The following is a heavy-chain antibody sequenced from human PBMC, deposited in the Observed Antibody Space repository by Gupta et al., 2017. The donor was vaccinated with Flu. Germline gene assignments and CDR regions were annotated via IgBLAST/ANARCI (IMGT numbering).Heavy chain of an antibody. CDR1: GYTFTSYA. D-gene: IGHD6-6*01. J-gene: IGHJ4*02. CDR2: IKAGNGNT. Sequence: QVQLVQSGVEVKMPGASVEVLCKASGYTFTSYAVHRVRHAPGQRLEWMGWIKAGNGNTKYSQKFQGRVTITRDTTASTAYMELSRLRSEDTAVYYCARSFSIAARPVDYWGQGTLVTVSS. V-gene: IGHV1-3*01. CDR3: ARSFSIAARPVDY.